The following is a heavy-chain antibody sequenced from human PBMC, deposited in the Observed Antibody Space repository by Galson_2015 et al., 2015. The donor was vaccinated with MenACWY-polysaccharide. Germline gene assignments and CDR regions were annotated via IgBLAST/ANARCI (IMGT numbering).Heavy chain of an antibody. CDR2: IYSSGTT. CDR1: GASISNGGYY. V-gene: IGHV4-31*03. CDR3: ARGRTQATNSGFGF. J-gene: IGHJ1*01. D-gene: IGHD3-22*01. Sequence: TLSLTCTVSGASISNGGYYWGWIRQHPGKGLQWIGSIYSSGTTYYNPSVKSRITISVDASKNQFSLNLNSVTAADTAVYYCARGRTQATNSGFGFWGQGTLVTVSS.